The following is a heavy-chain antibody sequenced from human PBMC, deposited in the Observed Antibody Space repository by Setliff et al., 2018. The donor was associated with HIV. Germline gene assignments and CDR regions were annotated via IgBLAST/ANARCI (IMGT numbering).Heavy chain of an antibody. V-gene: IGHV4-39*06. CDR3: GRVPGYSSGTSYMDV. Sequence: SETLSLTCTVSGGSISTYYWGWIRQPPGKGLEWIGSICYSGSTYYNPSLKSRVTISADTTKNQFPLKLTTVTAADRAVYYCGRVPGYSSGTSYMDVWGKGTTVTVSS. D-gene: IGHD6-19*01. CDR2: ICYSGST. CDR1: GGSISTYY. J-gene: IGHJ6*03.